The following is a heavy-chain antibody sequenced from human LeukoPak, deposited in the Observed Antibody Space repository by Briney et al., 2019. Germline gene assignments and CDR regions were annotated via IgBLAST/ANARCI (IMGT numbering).Heavy chain of an antibody. CDR3: ARGGGSSPSY. CDR2: IYASGST. CDR1: GGSISSSSYY. V-gene: IGHV4-61*02. Sequence: SETLSLTCTVSGGSISSSSYYWGWIRQPAGKGLGWIGRIYASGSTTYNPSLESRVTISVDTSKNQFSLNLNSVTAADTAVYYCARGGGSSPSYWGQGTLVTVSS. D-gene: IGHD6-6*01. J-gene: IGHJ4*02.